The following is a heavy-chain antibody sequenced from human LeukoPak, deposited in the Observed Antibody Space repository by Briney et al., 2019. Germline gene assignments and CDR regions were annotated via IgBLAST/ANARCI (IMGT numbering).Heavy chain of an antibody. CDR1: GFTVSSNY. CDR3: ARARGIAAAAPYFDN. Sequence: GGSLRLSCAASGFTVSSNYMSWVRQAPGKGLEWVSVIYSGGSTYYADSVKGRFTISRDNSKNTLYLQMNSLRAEDTAVYYCARARGIAAAAPYFDNWGQGTLVTVSS. CDR2: IYSGGST. V-gene: IGHV3-53*01. D-gene: IGHD6-13*01. J-gene: IGHJ4*02.